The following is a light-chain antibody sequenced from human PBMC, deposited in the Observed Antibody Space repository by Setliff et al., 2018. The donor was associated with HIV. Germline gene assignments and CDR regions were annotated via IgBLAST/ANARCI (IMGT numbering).Light chain of an antibody. CDR1: NIGSKS. V-gene: IGLV3-21*04. CDR3: QVWDSSSDHPYV. Sequence: VLTQPPSVSVAPGKTARITCGGNNIGSKSVHWYQQKPGQAPVLVISYDSDRPSGIPERFSGSNSGNTATRTISRVEAGDEADYYCQVWDSSSDHPYVFGTGTKVTVL. CDR2: YDS. J-gene: IGLJ1*01.